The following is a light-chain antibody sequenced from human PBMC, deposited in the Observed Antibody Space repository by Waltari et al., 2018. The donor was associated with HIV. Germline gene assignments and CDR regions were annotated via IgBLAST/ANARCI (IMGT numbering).Light chain of an antibody. Sequence: QAGLTQPPSVSRGLRQTATPTCTGNSNNVGNQGAAWLQQHQGHPPKLLSYSNNNRPSGISERLSASRSGNTASLTITGLQPEDEADYYCSAWDSSLSAGVFGGGTKLTVL. CDR1: SNNVGNQG. V-gene: IGLV10-54*01. CDR2: SNN. CDR3: SAWDSSLSAGV. J-gene: IGLJ2*01.